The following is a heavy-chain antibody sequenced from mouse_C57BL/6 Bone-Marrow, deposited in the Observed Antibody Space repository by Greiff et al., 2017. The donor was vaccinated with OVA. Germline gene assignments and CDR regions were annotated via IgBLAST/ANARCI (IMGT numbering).Heavy chain of an antibody. CDR3: ARLIQRWYFDV. Sequence: VQLQQSGAELAKPGASVKLSCKASGYTFTSYWMHWVKQRPGQGLEWIGYINPSSGYTKYAPKFKDKATLTADKSSSTAYMQLSSLTYEDSAVYYCARLIQRWYFDVWGTGTTVTVSS. CDR2: INPSSGYT. CDR1: GYTFTSYW. J-gene: IGHJ1*03. V-gene: IGHV1-7*01.